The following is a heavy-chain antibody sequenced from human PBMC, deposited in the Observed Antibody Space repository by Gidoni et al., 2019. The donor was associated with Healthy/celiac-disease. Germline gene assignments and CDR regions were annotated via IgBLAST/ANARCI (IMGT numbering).Heavy chain of an antibody. Sequence: QVQLVESGGGVVQPGRSLRLSCAASGFTFSSYAMHWVRQAPGKGLEWEAVISHDGSNKYYADSVKGRFTISRDNSKNTLYLQMNSLRAEDTAVYYCARDLWGAGGFDYWGQGTLVTVSS. CDR3: ARDLWGAGGFDY. J-gene: IGHJ4*02. CDR2: ISHDGSNK. D-gene: IGHD2-21*01. V-gene: IGHV3-30-3*01. CDR1: GFTFSSYA.